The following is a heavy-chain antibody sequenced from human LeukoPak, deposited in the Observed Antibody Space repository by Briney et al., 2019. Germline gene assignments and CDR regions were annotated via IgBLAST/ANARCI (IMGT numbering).Heavy chain of an antibody. Sequence: SETLSLTCTVSGGSISSSSYYWGWIRQPPGKGLEWIGSIYYSGSTYYNPSLKSRVTISVDTSKNQFSLKLSSVTAADTAVYYCARDLSYELYYFDYWGQGTLVTVSS. J-gene: IGHJ4*02. CDR3: ARDLSYELYYFDY. V-gene: IGHV4-39*07. D-gene: IGHD1-26*01. CDR1: GGSISSSSYY. CDR2: IYYSGST.